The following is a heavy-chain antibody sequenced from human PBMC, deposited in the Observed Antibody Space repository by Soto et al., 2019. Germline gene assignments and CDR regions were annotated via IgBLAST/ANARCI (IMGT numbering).Heavy chain of an antibody. J-gene: IGHJ3*02. CDR2: INPSGGST. Sequence: GASVKVSCKASGYTFTSYYMHWVRQAPGQGLEWMGIINPSGGSTSYAQKFQGRVTMTRDTSTSTVYMELSSLRSEDTAVYYCARQGLFERDVVVVAVRVDAFDIWGQGTMVTVSS. V-gene: IGHV1-46*01. D-gene: IGHD2-15*01. CDR1: GYTFTSYY. CDR3: ARQGLFERDVVVVAVRVDAFDI.